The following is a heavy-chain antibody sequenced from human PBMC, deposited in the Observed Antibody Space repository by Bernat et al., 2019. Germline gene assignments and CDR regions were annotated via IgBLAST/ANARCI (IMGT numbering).Heavy chain of an antibody. CDR3: ARANYYYDSSGEFDI. Sequence: QVQLVQSGAEVKKPGASVKVSCKASGYTFTSYYMHWVRQAPGQGLEWMGIINPSGGSTSYAQKFQGRVTMTRDTSTSTVYMELSSLRSEDTAVYYYARANYYYDSSGEFDIWGQGTMVTVSS. CDR1: GYTFTSYY. CDR2: INPSGGST. J-gene: IGHJ3*02. V-gene: IGHV1-46*03. D-gene: IGHD3-22*01.